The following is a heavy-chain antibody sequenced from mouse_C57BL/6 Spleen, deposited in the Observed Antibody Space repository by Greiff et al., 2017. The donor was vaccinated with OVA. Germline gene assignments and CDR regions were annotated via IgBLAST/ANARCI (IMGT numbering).Heavy chain of an antibody. D-gene: IGHD2-5*01. CDR3: AREGADYSNYGYFDV. Sequence: QVQLQQSDAELVKPGASVKISCKVSGYTFTDHTIHWMKQRPEQGLAWIGYIYPRDGSTKYNEKFKGKATLTADKSSSTAYMQLNSLTSEDSAVYFCAREGADYSNYGYFDVWGTGTTVTVSS. V-gene: IGHV1-78*01. J-gene: IGHJ1*03. CDR2: IYPRDGST. CDR1: GYTFTDHT.